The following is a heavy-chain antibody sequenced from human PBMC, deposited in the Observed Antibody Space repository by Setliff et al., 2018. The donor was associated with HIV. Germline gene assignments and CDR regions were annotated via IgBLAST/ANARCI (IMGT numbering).Heavy chain of an antibody. J-gene: IGHJ6*02. Sequence: PGGSLRLSCAASGFTFSSYAMSWVRQAPGKGLEWVSVISGSDYSTHYADSVKGRFTISRDDSKNTVYLQMNSLRVDDTAVYYCARYGGGKGYVKAERGLKTNGLDVWGQGTTVTVSS. CDR1: GFTFSSYA. V-gene: IGHV3-23*01. CDR3: ARYGGGKGYVKAERGLKTNGLDV. CDR2: ISGSDYST. D-gene: IGHD5-12*01.